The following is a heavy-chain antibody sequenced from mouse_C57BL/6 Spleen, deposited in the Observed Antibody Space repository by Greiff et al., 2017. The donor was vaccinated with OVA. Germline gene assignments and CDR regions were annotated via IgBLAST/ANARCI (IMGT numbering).Heavy chain of an antibody. D-gene: IGHD3-3*01. J-gene: IGHJ1*03. CDR3: AGGGLGRYFDV. V-gene: IGHV5-17*01. Sequence: EVQVVESGGGLVKPGGSLKLSCAASGFTFSDYGMHWVRQAPEKGLEWVAYISSGSSTIYYADTVKGRFTISRDNAKNTLFLQMTRLRSEDTAMYYCAGGGLGRYFDVWGTGTTVTVSS. CDR2: ISSGSSTI. CDR1: GFTFSDYG.